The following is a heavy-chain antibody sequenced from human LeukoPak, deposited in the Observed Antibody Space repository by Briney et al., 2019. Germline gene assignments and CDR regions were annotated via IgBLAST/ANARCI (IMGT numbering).Heavy chain of an antibody. CDR2: ILSGGDT. CDR3: AREGGVPVAGSSDYYFDY. D-gene: IGHD6-19*01. V-gene: IGHV3-66*01. CDR1: GFTISRSF. J-gene: IGHJ4*02. Sequence: GGSLRLSCAASGFTISRSFMSWVRQAPGKGLEWVSVILSGGDTSYADSVEGRFTVTRDTTKNTVYLQMHSLREDDTAVYYCAREGGVPVAGSSDYYFDYWGQGTLVTVSS.